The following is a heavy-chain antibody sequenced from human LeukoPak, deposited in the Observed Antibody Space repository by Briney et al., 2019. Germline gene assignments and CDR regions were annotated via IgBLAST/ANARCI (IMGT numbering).Heavy chain of an antibody. D-gene: IGHD6-13*01. Sequence: GGSLRLSCAASGFTFDDYAMHWVRQAPGKGLEWVSGISWDSGSIGYADSVKGRFTISRDNAKNSLYLQMNSLRAEDTALYYCAKDVDSSSWYADYFDYWGQGTLVTVSP. CDR2: ISWDSGSI. CDR3: AKDVDSSSWYADYFDY. V-gene: IGHV3-9*01. J-gene: IGHJ4*02. CDR1: GFTFDDYA.